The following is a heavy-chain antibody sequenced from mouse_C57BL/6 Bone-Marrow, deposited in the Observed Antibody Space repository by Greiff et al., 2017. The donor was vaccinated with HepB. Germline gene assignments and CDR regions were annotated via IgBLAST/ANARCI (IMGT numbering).Heavy chain of an antibody. Sequence: LVESGAELVRPGASVKLSCKASGYTFTDYYINWVKQRPGQGLEWIARIYPGSGNTYYNEKFKGKATLTAEKSSSTAYMQLSSLTSEDSAVYFCARGGLFAYWGQGTLVTVSA. V-gene: IGHV1-76*01. D-gene: IGHD6-1*01. CDR2: IYPGSGNT. J-gene: IGHJ3*01. CDR1: GYTFTDYY. CDR3: ARGGLFAY.